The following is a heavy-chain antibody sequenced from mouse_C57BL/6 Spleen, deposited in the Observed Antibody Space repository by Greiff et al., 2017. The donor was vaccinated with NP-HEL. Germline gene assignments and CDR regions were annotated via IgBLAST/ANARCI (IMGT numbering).Heavy chain of an antibody. CDR2: IDPSDSYT. J-gene: IGHJ3*01. V-gene: IGHV1-69*01. CDR3: ASGAYYSNSWFAY. Sequence: QVQLQQPGAELVMPGASVKLSCKASGYTFTSYWMHWVKQRPGQGLEWIGEIDPSDSYTNYIQKFKGKSTLTVDKSSSTAYMQLSSLTSEDSAVYYCASGAYYSNSWFAYWGQGTLVTVSA. CDR1: GYTFTSYW. D-gene: IGHD2-5*01.